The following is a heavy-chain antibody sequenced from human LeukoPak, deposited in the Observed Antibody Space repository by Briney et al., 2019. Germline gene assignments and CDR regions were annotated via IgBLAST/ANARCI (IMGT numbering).Heavy chain of an antibody. CDR2: IYYSGST. CDR3: ARGRDSSGYYEP. D-gene: IGHD3-22*01. J-gene: IGHJ5*02. V-gene: IGHV4-59*01. Sequence: PSETLSLTCTVSGGSISSYYWSWIRQPPGKGLEWIGYIYYSGSTNYNPSLKSRVTISVDTSKNQFSLKLSSVTAADTAVYYCARGRDSSGYYEPWGQGTLVTVSS. CDR1: GGSISSYY.